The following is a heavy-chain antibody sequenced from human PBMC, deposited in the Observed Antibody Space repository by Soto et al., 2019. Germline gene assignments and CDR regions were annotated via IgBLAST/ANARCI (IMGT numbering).Heavy chain of an antibody. D-gene: IGHD2-8*01. Sequence: GGSLRLSCSVAGITFDSPNSHAMRWVRQSPAKGPEWVSTVASNGANTHCVECVQGGFTISQDATRNTVHLHMNSLRADHTPKSFCVCWVSAHFDYWGHGTPVAVSS. V-gene: IGHV3-23*01. J-gene: IGHJ4*01. CDR1: GITFDSPNSHA. CDR2: VASNGANT. CDR3: VCWVSAHFDY.